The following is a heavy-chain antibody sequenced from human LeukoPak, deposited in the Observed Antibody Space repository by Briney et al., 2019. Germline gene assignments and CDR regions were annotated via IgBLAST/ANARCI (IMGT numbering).Heavy chain of an antibody. Sequence: SETLSLTCAVYGGSSSGYYWSWIRQPPGKGLEWIGEINHSGSTNYNPSLKSRVTISVDTSKNQFSLNLSSVTAADTAVYYCARGSFTMIETYYFDYWGQGTLVTVSS. V-gene: IGHV4-34*01. CDR2: INHSGST. CDR3: ARGSFTMIETYYFDY. D-gene: IGHD3-22*01. J-gene: IGHJ4*02. CDR1: GGSSSGYY.